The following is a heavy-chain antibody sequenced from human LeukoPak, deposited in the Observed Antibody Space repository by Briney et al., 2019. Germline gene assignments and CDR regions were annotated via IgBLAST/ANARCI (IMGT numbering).Heavy chain of an antibody. CDR2: IRYDGSNK. D-gene: IGHD6-19*01. CDR1: GFTFSSYG. V-gene: IGHV3-30*02. J-gene: IGHJ4*02. CDR3: ARVKGYAAGIIDY. Sequence: GGSLRLSCAASGFTFSSYGMHWVRQAPGKGLEWVAFIRYDGSNKYYADSVKGRSTISRDNSKNTLYLQMNSLRAEDTAVYYCARVKGYAAGIIDYWGQGTLVTVSS.